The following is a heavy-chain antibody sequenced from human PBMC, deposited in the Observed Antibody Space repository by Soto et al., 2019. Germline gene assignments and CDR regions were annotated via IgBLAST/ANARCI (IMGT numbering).Heavy chain of an antibody. V-gene: IGHV1-3*01. CDR2: IKAGHGNT. D-gene: IGHD2-2*02. Sequence: ASGKVCCNASGYTFTSSAMHWERQAHGQRLEWMGWIKAGHGNTKYSQKFQGRDIITRETSASTAYMELSSLRSEDTAVYYCARSTAIVADHYWGDVTLVTDSS. CDR1: GYTFTSSA. CDR3: ARSTAIVADHY. J-gene: IGHJ4*01.